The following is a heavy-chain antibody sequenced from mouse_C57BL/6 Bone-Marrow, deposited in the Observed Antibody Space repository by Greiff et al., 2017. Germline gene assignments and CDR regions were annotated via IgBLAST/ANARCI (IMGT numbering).Heavy chain of an antibody. CDR2: IRSKSNNYAT. Sequence: AASGFSFNTYAMNWVRQAPGKGLEWVARIRSKSNNYATYYADSVKDRFTISSDDSESMLYLQMNNLKTEDTAMYYCVRHWLGAMDYGGQGTSVTVSS. V-gene: IGHV10-1*01. CDR1: GFSFNTYA. CDR3: VRHWLGAMDY. J-gene: IGHJ4*01.